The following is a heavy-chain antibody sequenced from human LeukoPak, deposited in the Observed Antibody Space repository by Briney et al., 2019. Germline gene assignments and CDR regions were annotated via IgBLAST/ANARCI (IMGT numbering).Heavy chain of an antibody. CDR3: AKDGLYYDGSAHVYYFDY. CDR1: GFTFTGYA. CDR2: ITGTGDYT. Sequence: GRSLRLSCAAPGFTFTGYAMTLVPQAPGKGLDWDSSITGTGDYTYYIDYVKGRFTISRDNSKNILYLQMNSLRGEDTALYYCAKDGLYYDGSAHVYYFDYWGQGTLVAVSS. D-gene: IGHD3-22*01. J-gene: IGHJ4*02. V-gene: IGHV3-23*01.